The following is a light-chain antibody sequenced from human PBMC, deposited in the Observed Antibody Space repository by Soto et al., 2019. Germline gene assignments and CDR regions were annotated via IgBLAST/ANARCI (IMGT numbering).Light chain of an antibody. Sequence: QLVLTQPPSASGTPGQRVTISCSGSSSNLGSNSVNWYQQVPGTASKLLISSDNQRPSGVPDRFSGSQSGTSASLAISGLQSEDEADYHCGAWDDSLNGWVFGGGTKLTVL. CDR3: GAWDDSLNGWV. CDR2: SDN. CDR1: SSNLGSNS. J-gene: IGLJ3*02. V-gene: IGLV1-44*01.